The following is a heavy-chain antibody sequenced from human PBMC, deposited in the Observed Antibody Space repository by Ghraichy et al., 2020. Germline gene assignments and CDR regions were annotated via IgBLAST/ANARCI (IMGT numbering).Heavy chain of an antibody. CDR3: ARVNYDSSGYPRFDY. V-gene: IGHV4-30-4*01. J-gene: IGHJ4*02. Sequence: SETLSLTCTVSGGSISSGDYYWSWIRQPPGKGLEWIGYIYYSGSTYYNPSLKSRVTISVDTSKNQFSLKLSSVTAADTAVYYCARVNYDSSGYPRFDYWGQGTLVTVSS. CDR1: GGSISSGDYY. CDR2: IYYSGST. D-gene: IGHD3-22*01.